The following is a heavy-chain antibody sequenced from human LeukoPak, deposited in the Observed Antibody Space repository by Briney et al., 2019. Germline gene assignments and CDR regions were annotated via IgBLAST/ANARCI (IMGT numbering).Heavy chain of an antibody. V-gene: IGHV1-18*01. CDR3: ARDLPGDGYWSF. D-gene: IGHD5-24*01. J-gene: IGHJ3*01. CDR1: GYTFTSYA. CDR2: ISAYNGNT. Sequence: ASVKVSCKASGYTFTSYAFSWVRQAPGQGLEWMGWISAYNGNTNYAQKLQGRVSMTTDTSTRTAYMELRSLRSDDTAVYYCARDLPGDGYWSFWGQGTMVTVSS.